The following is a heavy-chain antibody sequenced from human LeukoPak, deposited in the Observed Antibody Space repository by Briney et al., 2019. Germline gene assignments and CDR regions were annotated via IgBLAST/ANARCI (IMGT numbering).Heavy chain of an antibody. V-gene: IGHV4-61*08. Sequence: SETLSLTCTVSGGSMNNRDYYWSWIRQPPGKGLEWIGYIYYSGSTNYNPSLKSRVTISVDTSKNQFSLKLSSVTAADTAVYYCARARRYGDYYDYWGQGTLVTVSS. CDR2: IYYSGST. D-gene: IGHD4-17*01. CDR1: GGSMNNRDYY. J-gene: IGHJ4*02. CDR3: ARARRYGDYYDY.